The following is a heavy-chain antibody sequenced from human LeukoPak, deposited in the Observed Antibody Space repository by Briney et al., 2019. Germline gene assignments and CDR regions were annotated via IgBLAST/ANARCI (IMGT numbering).Heavy chain of an antibody. CDR2: IYYSGST. V-gene: IGHV4-59*01. CDR1: GASISSYY. CDR3: ARDLLGGDDAFDI. Sequence: SETLSLTCTVSGASISSYYWSWIRQPPGKGLEWIGYIYYSGSTNYNPSLKSRVTISVDTSKNQFSLKLSSVTAADTAVYYCARDLLGGDDAFDIWGQGTMVTVSS. J-gene: IGHJ3*02.